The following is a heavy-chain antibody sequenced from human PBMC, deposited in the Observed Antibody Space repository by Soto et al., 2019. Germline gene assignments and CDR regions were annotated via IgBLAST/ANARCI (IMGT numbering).Heavy chain of an antibody. V-gene: IGHV4-31*03. CDR2: IYYSGST. D-gene: IGHD5-12*01. J-gene: IGHJ4*02. CDR1: GGSISSGGYY. Sequence: QVQLQESGPGLVKPSQTLSLTCTVSGGSISSGGYYWSWIRQHPGKGLEWIGYIYYSGSTYYNPSLKSRVTISVDTPKNQFSLKLSSVTAAHTAVYYCARENSGYDRQMGDFDYWGLGSLVTDSS. CDR3: ARENSGYDRQMGDFDY.